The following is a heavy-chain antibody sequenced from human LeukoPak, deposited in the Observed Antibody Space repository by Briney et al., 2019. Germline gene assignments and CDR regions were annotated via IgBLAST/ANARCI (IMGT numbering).Heavy chain of an antibody. CDR1: GASISSSSYY. J-gene: IGHJ4*02. Sequence: SETLSLTCTVSGASISSSSYYWAWIRQPPGKGLEWIGSIYSSGSTYYNPSLKSRVTVSADTSKNQFSLKLSSVTAADAAVYYCAPSGYYCYFDTWGQGTLVTVSS. CDR3: APSGYYCYFDT. CDR2: IYSSGST. V-gene: IGHV4-39*01. D-gene: IGHD3-22*01.